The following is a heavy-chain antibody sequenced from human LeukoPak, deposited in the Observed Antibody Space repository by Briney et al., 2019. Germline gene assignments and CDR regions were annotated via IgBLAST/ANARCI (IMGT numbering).Heavy chain of an antibody. Sequence: ASVKVSRKASVYMFAVFGITWVRQAPGQGLEWMGSIRVHNGDTNYAQKFQGRLTMTTDTSATTAYMELRSLKSDDTAVYYCARDRYDVGVAFDFWGQGTMVTVSS. V-gene: IGHV1-18*01. CDR2: IRVHNGDT. CDR3: ARDRYDVGVAFDF. D-gene: IGHD3-9*01. CDR1: VYMFAVFG. J-gene: IGHJ3*01.